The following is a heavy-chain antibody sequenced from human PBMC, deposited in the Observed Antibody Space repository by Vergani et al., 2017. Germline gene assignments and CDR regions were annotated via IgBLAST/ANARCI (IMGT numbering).Heavy chain of an antibody. V-gene: IGHV4-39*01. Sequence: QMQLQESGPGLVKASETLSLTCTVSGDSIISRSYYWGWIRQPPGKGLEWIGSIYNSGNGDSSSSLKSRVTISADTSKNQFSLRLTSVTAADTAVYYCTRQPQEGASGPPSVPTWGQGISVIVSS. D-gene: IGHD5-12*01. J-gene: IGHJ4*02. CDR1: GDSIISRSYY. CDR3: TRQPQEGASGPPSVPT. CDR2: IYNSGNG.